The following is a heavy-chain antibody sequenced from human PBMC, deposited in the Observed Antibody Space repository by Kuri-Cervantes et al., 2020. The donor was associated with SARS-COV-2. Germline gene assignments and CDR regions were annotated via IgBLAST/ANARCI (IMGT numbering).Heavy chain of an antibody. D-gene: IGHD1-26*01. CDR1: GFTFSSYA. CDR2: IRGSGGST. J-gene: IGHJ6*03. CDR3: AKGGGGATAYYMDV. V-gene: IGHV3-23*01. Sequence: GESLKISCAASGFTFSSYAMRWVRQAPGKGLEWVSAIRGSGGSTYYADSVKGRFTISRDNSKNTLYLQMNSLRAEDTAVYYCAKGGGGATAYYMDVWGKGTTVTVSS.